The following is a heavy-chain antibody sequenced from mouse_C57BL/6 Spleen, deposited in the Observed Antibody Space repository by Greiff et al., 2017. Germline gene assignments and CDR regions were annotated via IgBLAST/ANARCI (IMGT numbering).Heavy chain of an antibody. V-gene: IGHV10-3*01. D-gene: IGHD4-1*01. CDR3: VRFHWADWYFDV. J-gene: IGHJ1*03. Sequence: EVQVVESGGGLVQPKGSLKLSCAASGFTFNTYAMHWVRQAPGKGLEWVARIRSKSSNYATYYADSVKDRFTISRDDSQSMLYLQMNNLKTEDTAMYYCVRFHWADWYFDVWGTGTTVTVSS. CDR1: GFTFNTYA. CDR2: IRSKSSNYAT.